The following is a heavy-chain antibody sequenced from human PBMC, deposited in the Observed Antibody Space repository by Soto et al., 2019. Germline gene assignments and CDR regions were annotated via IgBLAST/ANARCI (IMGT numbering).Heavy chain of an antibody. Sequence: QVQLVQSGAEVKKPGASVRVSCKTSGYTFINYGITWVRQAPGQGLEWMGWLSAYNGDTSSSEKLQDRFTMTTATATNTVYMDLRSLTSDDTAVYYWARWSAIVGGAEALDVWGQGTMVIVSS. J-gene: IGHJ3*01. V-gene: IGHV1-18*01. CDR3: ARWSAIVGGAEALDV. CDR2: LSAYNGDT. D-gene: IGHD1-26*01. CDR1: GYTFINYG.